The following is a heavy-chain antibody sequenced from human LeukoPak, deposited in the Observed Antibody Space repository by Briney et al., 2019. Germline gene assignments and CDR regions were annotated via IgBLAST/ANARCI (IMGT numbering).Heavy chain of an antibody. D-gene: IGHD3-10*01. CDR1: GFTFSSYG. CDR3: ARGELAMVRGVIRHYYYYGMDV. V-gene: IGHV3-30*03. CDR2: ISYDGSNK. Sequence: GGSLRLSCAASGFTFSSYGMHWVRQAPGKGLEWVAVISYDGSNKYYADSVKGRFTISRHNSKNTLYLQMNSLRAEDTAVYYCARGELAMVRGVIRHYYYYGMDVWGQGTTVTVSS. J-gene: IGHJ6*02.